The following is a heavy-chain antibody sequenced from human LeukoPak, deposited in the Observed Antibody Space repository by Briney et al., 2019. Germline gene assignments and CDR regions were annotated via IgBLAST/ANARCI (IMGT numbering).Heavy chain of an antibody. Sequence: SGTLSLTCAVYGGSFSGYCWSWIRQSPGKGLEWIGEINHSGNTNYNPSLKSRLTMSVDTSKNQLSLKLSSVTAADTAVYYCARGYDILTGISNWFDPWGQGTLVTVS. J-gene: IGHJ5*02. V-gene: IGHV4-34*01. CDR3: ARGYDILTGISNWFDP. CDR2: INHSGNT. CDR1: GGSFSGYC. D-gene: IGHD3-9*01.